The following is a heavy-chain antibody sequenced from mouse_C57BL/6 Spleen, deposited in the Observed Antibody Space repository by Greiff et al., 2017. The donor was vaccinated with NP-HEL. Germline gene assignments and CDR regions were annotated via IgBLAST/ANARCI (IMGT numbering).Heavy chain of an antibody. J-gene: IGHJ4*01. V-gene: IGHV1-15*01. CDR2: IDPETGGT. Sequence: VQLQQSGAELVRPGASVTLSCKASGYTFTDYDMHWVKQTPVHGLEWIGAIDPETGGTAYNQKFKGKAILTADKSSSTAYMELRSLTSEDSAVFYYTRTYYGSSPYAMDYWGQGTSVTVSS. CDR1: GYTFTDYD. D-gene: IGHD1-1*01. CDR3: TRTYYGSSPYAMDY.